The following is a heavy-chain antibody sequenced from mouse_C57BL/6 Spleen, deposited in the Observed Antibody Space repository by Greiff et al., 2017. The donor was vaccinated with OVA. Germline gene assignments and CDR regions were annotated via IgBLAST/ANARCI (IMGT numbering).Heavy chain of an antibody. V-gene: IGHV5-17*01. CDR1: GFTFSDYG. Sequence: EVQVVESGGGLVKPGGSLKLSCAASGFTFSDYGMHWVRQAPEKGLEWVAYISSGSSTIYYAETVKGRFTISRDNAKNTRFLHMTSLRSEDTAMYYCARLVFAYWGQGTLVTVSA. J-gene: IGHJ3*01. D-gene: IGHD4-1*01. CDR3: ARLVFAY. CDR2: ISSGSSTI.